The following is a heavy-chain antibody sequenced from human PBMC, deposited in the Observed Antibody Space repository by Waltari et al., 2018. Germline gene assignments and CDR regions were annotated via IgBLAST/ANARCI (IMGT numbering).Heavy chain of an antibody. D-gene: IGHD2-15*01. J-gene: IGHJ4*02. V-gene: IGHV1-69*05. CDR3: ASGSGGSWHYFDY. CDR2: IIPIFGTA. CDR1: GGTFSSYA. Sequence: QVQLVQSGAEVKKPGSSVKVSCKASGGTFSSYAISWVRQAPGQGLEWMGGIIPIFGTANYAQKFQGRVTITTDEATSTSYMERSSLRSEDTAVYYCASGSGGSWHYFDYWGQGTLVTVSS.